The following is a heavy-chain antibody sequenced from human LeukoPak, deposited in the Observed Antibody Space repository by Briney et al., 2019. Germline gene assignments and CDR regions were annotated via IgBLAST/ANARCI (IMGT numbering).Heavy chain of an antibody. CDR2: IYYSGST. CDR1: GGSISSYY. V-gene: IGHV4-59*01. CDR3: ARKVVGSSGPFDY. J-gene: IGHJ4*02. D-gene: IGHD6-19*01. Sequence: SETLSLTCTVSGGSISSYYWSWIRQPPGKGLEWIGYIYYSGSTNYNPSLKSRVTISVDTSKNQFSLKLSSVTAADTAVYYYARKVVGSSGPFDYWGQGTLVTVSS.